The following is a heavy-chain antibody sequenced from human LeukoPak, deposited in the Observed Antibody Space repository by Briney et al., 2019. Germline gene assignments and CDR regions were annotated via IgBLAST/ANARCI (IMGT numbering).Heavy chain of an antibody. CDR1: GDSMNDYY. Sequence: SETLSLTCTVSGDSMNDYYWTWIRQPPGKGLEWIGYVHYSGSTNYNPSLKSRVTISLDTSKNQFSLKLSSVTAADTAVYYYARDRYCSGGVCYSGRFDPWGQGTLVIVSS. J-gene: IGHJ5*02. D-gene: IGHD2-15*01. CDR3: ARDRYCSGGVCYSGRFDP. CDR2: VHYSGST. V-gene: IGHV4-59*01.